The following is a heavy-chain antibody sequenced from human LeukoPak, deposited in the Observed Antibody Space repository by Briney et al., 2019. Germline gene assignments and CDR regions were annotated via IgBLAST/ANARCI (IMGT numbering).Heavy chain of an antibody. V-gene: IGHV4-39*07. D-gene: IGHD2-2*02. Sequence: SETLSLTCTVSGGSISSSSYYWGWIRQPPGKGLEWIGSIYYSGSTYYNPSLKSRVTISVDTSKNQFSLKLSSVTAADTAVYYCARARVVPAAIKSAFDIWGQGTMVTVSS. J-gene: IGHJ3*02. CDR1: GGSISSSSYY. CDR3: ARARVVPAAIKSAFDI. CDR2: IYYSGST.